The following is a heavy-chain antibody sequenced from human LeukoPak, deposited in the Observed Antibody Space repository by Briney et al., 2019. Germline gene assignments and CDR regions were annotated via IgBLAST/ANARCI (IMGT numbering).Heavy chain of an antibody. CDR3: ARDSFYDFWSGYYKGYGMDV. J-gene: IGHJ6*02. CDR2: ISAYNGNT. D-gene: IGHD3-3*01. V-gene: IGHV1-18*01. CDR1: GYTFTSYG. Sequence: GASVKVSCKASGYTFTSYGISWVRQAPGQGLEWMGWISAYNGNTNYAQKLQGRVTMTTDTSTSTAYMGLRSLRSDDTAVYYCARDSFYDFWSGYYKGYGMDVWGQGTTVTVSS.